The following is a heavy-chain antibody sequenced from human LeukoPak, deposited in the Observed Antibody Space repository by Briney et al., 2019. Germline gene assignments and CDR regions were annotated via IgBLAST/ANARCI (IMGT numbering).Heavy chain of an antibody. CDR1: GFTFSTYW. Sequence: GGSLRLSCAASGFTFSTYWMHWVRQAPGKGLVWVSRINTYGSDTTYADSVKGRFTISRDNAKNSLYLQLNSLRAEDTAVYYCARGSTSYSSSFDIWGQGTMVTVSP. D-gene: IGHD6-13*01. CDR3: ARGSTSYSSSFDI. V-gene: IGHV3-74*01. J-gene: IGHJ3*02. CDR2: INTYGSDT.